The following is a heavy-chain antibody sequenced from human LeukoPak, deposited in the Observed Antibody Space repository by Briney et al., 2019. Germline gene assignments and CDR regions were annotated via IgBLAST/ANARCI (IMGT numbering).Heavy chain of an antibody. Sequence: ASVKVSCKASGGTFSSYAISWVRQAPGQGLEWMGGIIPIFGTANYAQKFQGRVTITADESTSTAYMELSSLRSEDTAVYYCANAGSGYYNYYYGMDVWGQGTTVTVSS. CDR1: GGTFSSYA. CDR3: ANAGSGYYNYYYGMDV. V-gene: IGHV1-69*13. CDR2: IIPIFGTA. J-gene: IGHJ6*02. D-gene: IGHD3-22*01.